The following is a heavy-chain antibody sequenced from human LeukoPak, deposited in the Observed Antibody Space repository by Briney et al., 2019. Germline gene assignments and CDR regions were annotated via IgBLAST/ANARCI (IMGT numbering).Heavy chain of an antibody. CDR3: AKEDDYYDSSGTSILDP. D-gene: IGHD3-22*01. J-gene: IGHJ5*02. CDR1: GFTFSSYA. V-gene: IGHV3-23*01. Sequence: GGSLRLSCAASGFTFSSYAMSWVRQAPGKGLEWVSAISGSGGSTYYADSVKGRFTISRDNSKNTLYLQMNSLRAEDTAVYYCAKEDDYYDSSGTSILDPWGQGTLVTVSS. CDR2: ISGSGGST.